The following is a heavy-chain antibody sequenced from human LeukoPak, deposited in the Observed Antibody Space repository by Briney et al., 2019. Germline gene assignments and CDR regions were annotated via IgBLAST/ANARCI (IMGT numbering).Heavy chain of an antibody. CDR1: GYTFTGYY. Sequence: ASVKVSCKASGYTFTGYYMHWVRQAPGQGLEWMGWINPNSGGTNYAQKFQGRVTMTRDTSISTAYMELSRLRSDDTAVYYCARGSSYGYYYYYYYMDVWGKGTTVTVS. J-gene: IGHJ6*03. D-gene: IGHD5-18*01. CDR2: INPNSGGT. CDR3: ARGSSYGYYYYYYYMDV. V-gene: IGHV1-2*02.